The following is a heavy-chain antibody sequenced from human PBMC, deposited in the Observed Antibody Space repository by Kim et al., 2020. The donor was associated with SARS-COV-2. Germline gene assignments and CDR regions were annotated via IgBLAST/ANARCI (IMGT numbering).Heavy chain of an antibody. CDR2: FK. Sequence: FKYTAYSVEGRSTPSRDTAENALYLQMNSLRAEDTAVYYCARSYRALAGYWGQGTLVTVSS. CDR3: ARSYRALAGY. V-gene: IGHV3-21*01. D-gene: IGHD3-22*01. J-gene: IGHJ4*02.